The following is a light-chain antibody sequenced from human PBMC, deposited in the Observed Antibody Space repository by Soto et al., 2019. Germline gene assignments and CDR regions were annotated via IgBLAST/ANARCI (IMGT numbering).Light chain of an antibody. Sequence: EIVLTQSPATLSLSPGERATLSCRASQSVSSYLAWYQQKPGQAPRLLIYDASNRATGIPARFSGSGSGTDFTLTISSLEPEDFAVYYCQQRSNWPRTFGQRTKLPIK. CDR1: QSVSSY. V-gene: IGKV3-11*01. J-gene: IGKJ2*01. CDR3: QQRSNWPRT. CDR2: DAS.